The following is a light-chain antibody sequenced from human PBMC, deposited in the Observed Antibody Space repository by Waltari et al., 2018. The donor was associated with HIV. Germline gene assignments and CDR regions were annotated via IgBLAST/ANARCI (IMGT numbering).Light chain of an antibody. Sequence: EIVLTQSPATLSLSPGDRATLSCSASQSVASSHLAWYQQRPGQAPRLLIYDASNRPTGVPDRFSGSGSGTDFTLTISRLEPEDFAVYYCHQYAGLPRTFGQGTKVDIK. CDR3: HQYAGLPRT. CDR1: QSVASSH. CDR2: DAS. V-gene: IGKV3-20*01. J-gene: IGKJ2*01.